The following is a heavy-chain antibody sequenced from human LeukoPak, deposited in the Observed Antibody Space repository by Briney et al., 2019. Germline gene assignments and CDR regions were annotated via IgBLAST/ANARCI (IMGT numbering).Heavy chain of an antibody. CDR3: AKAGGYSYGYKDY. CDR1: GFTFSSYG. Sequence: SGGSLRLSCAASGFTFSSYGMSWVRQAPGKGLEWVSAISGSGGSTYYADSVKGRFTISRDNSKNTLYLQMNSLRAEDTAVYYCAKAGGYSYGYKDYWGQGSLVTVSS. D-gene: IGHD5-18*01. CDR2: ISGSGGST. J-gene: IGHJ4*02. V-gene: IGHV3-23*01.